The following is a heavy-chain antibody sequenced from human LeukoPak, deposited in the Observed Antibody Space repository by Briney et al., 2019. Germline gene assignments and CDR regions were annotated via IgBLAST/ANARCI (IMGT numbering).Heavy chain of an antibody. V-gene: IGHV3-23*01. D-gene: IGHD3-9*01. Sequence: GGCVRLSRADSGFTFSSYVMRWVRPAAGRGGERVAAICGCGGGTYYQYFVKGRSTISRDNYTTTLYLQMNSLRAEDTAVYYCAKDKVFSGAGHFDYWGQGTLVTVSS. CDR1: GFTFSSYV. J-gene: IGHJ4*02. CDR3: AKDKVFSGAGHFDY. CDR2: ICGCGGGT.